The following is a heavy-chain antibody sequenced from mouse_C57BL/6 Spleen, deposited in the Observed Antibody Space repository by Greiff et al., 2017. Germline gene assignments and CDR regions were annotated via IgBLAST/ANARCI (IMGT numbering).Heavy chain of an antibody. J-gene: IGHJ1*03. D-gene: IGHD1-1*01. CDR2: ISSGSSTI. V-gene: IGHV5-17*01. CDR1: GFTFSDYG. CDR3: ARDSTTVVARYFDV. Sequence: VQLKESGGGLVKPGGSLKLSCAASGFTFSDYGMHWVRQAPEKGLEWVAYISSGSSTISYADTVKGRFTISRDNAKNTLFLQMTSLRSEDTAMYYCARDSTTVVARYFDVWGTGTTVTVSS.